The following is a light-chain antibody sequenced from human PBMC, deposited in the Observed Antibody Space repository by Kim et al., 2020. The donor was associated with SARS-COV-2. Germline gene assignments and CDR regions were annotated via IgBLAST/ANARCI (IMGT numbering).Light chain of an antibody. CDR2: GAS. CDR3: QESYNRPRVT. J-gene: IGKJ3*01. CDR1: QSISRY. V-gene: IGKV1-39*01. Sequence: DIQMTQSPPSLSASVGDRVTITCRASQSISRYLNWYQQKPGKAPKLLIYGASNLQSGVPSRFSGSGSGTDFTLTISSLQPEDFATYYCQESYNRPRVTFGPGTKVDIK.